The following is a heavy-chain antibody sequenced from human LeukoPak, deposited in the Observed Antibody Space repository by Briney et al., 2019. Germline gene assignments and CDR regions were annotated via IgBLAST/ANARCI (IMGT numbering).Heavy chain of an antibody. V-gene: IGHV3-7*01. Sequence: PGGSLRLSCAASGFTFSSYWMSWVRQAPGKGLERVANLKQDGSEKYYVDSVKGRFTISRDNAKNSLYLQMNSLRAEDTAVYYCARERETSYFDYWGQGTLVTVSS. CDR3: ARERETSYFDY. D-gene: IGHD5-24*01. CDR2: LKQDGSEK. CDR1: GFTFSSYW. J-gene: IGHJ4*02.